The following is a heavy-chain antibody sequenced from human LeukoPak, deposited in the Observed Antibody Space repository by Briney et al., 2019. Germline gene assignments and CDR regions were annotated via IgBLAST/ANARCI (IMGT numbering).Heavy chain of an antibody. V-gene: IGHV4-59*01. CDR3: ARATNWTDAGIDY. D-gene: IGHD1-1*01. J-gene: IGHJ4*02. Sequence: SETLSLTCTVSGGSISSYYWSWIRQPPGKGLEWIGYIYYSGSTNYNPSLKSRVTISVDTSKNQFSLKLSSVTAADTAVYYCARATNWTDAGIDYWGQGSLVTVSS. CDR1: GGSISSYY. CDR2: IYYSGST.